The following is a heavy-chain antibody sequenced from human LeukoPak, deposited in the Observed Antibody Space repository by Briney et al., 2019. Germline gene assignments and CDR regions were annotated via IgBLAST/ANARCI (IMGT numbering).Heavy chain of an antibody. V-gene: IGHV3-30*18. CDR3: AKPFYGRNWFDP. Sequence: GGSLRLSCAASGFTFSSYGMHWVRQAPGKGLEWVAVISYDGSNKYYADSVKGRFTISRDNSKNTLYLQMNSLRAEDTAVYYCAKPFYGRNWFDPWGQGTLVTVSS. J-gene: IGHJ5*02. CDR2: ISYDGSNK. D-gene: IGHD2/OR15-2a*01. CDR1: GFTFSSYG.